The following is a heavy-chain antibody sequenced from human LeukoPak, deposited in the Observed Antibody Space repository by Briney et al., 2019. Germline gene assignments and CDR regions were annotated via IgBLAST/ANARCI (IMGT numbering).Heavy chain of an antibody. CDR2: ISSSSSTI. D-gene: IGHD6-19*01. Sequence: PGGSLRLSCAASGFTFSSYSMNWVRQAPGKGLEWVSYISSSSSTIYYADSVKGGFTISRDNAKNSLYLQMNRLRDEDTAVYYCARDLVAVAGFESGDYWGQGTLVTVSS. CDR3: ARDLVAVAGFESGDY. J-gene: IGHJ4*02. CDR1: GFTFSSYS. V-gene: IGHV3-48*02.